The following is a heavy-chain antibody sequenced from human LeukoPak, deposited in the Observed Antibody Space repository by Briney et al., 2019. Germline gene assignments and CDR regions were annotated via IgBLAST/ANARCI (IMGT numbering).Heavy chain of an antibody. CDR2: INPNSGGT. Sequence: ASVKVSCKASGYTFTGYYMHWVRQAPGQGLEWMGWINPNSGGTNYAQKFQGRVTMTRDTSISTAYMELSRPRSDDTAVYYCAREDYGGRYNWFDPWGQGTLVTVSS. V-gene: IGHV1-2*02. D-gene: IGHD4-23*01. CDR1: GYTFTGYY. CDR3: AREDYGGRYNWFDP. J-gene: IGHJ5*02.